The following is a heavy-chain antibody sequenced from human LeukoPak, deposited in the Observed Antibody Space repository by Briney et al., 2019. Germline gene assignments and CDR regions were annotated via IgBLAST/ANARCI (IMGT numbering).Heavy chain of an antibody. V-gene: IGHV1-46*01. Sequence: ASVKVSCKASGYIFTNYYIHWVRQAPGQGLEWMGIINPSGDNRNYAQKFQGRVTVTRDISTSTVYMELSSLRSDDTAVYYCARGVVDIVAADYFDYWGQGTLVTVSS. D-gene: IGHD5-12*01. CDR2: INPSGDNR. CDR3: ARGVVDIVAADYFDY. CDR1: GYIFTNYY. J-gene: IGHJ4*02.